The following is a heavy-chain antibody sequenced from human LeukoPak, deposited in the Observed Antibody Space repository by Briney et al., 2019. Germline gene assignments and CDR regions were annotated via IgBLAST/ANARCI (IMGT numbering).Heavy chain of an antibody. J-gene: IGHJ4*02. CDR3: ARGVGATTSFDY. Sequence: SETLSLTCTVSGGSISSSTYYWGWIRQSPGKGLEWIGSVHYSGGSNYNPSLKSRVTISLNTSKNQFSLKLSSVTAADAAVYYCARGVGATTSFDYWGQGTLVTVSP. CDR1: GGSISSSTYY. D-gene: IGHD1-26*01. CDR2: VHYSGGS. V-gene: IGHV4-39*07.